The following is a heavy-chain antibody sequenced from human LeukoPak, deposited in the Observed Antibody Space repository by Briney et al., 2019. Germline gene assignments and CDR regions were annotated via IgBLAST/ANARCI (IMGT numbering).Heavy chain of an antibody. V-gene: IGHV4-34*01. J-gene: IGHJ3*02. CDR3: ARTRGKDIVVVPAASRDAFDI. D-gene: IGHD2-2*01. CDR1: GGSFSGYY. CDR2: IYYSGST. Sequence: SETLSLTCAVYGGSFSGYYWSWIRQPPGKGLEWIGSIYYSGSTYYNPSLKSRVTISVDTSKNQFSLKLSSVTAADTAVYYCARTRGKDIVVVPAASRDAFDIWGQGTMVTVSS.